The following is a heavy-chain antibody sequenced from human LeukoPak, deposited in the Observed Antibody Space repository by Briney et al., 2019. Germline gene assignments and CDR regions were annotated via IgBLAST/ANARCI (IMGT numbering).Heavy chain of an antibody. Sequence: SVKVSCKASGGTFSNYAISWVRQAPGQGLEWMGGIIPIFGTANYAQKFQGRVTITADESTSTAYMELSSLRSEDTAVYYCARGTPGYCSGGSCYSYMDVWGKGTTVTVSS. D-gene: IGHD2-15*01. CDR3: ARGTPGYCSGGSCYSYMDV. V-gene: IGHV1-69*13. CDR1: GGTFSNYA. J-gene: IGHJ6*03. CDR2: IIPIFGTA.